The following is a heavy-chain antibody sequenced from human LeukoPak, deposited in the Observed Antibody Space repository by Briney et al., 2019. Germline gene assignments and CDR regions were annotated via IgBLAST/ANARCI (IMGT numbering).Heavy chain of an antibody. V-gene: IGHV4-59*02. CDR3: ARDPHGAYQPGLFWYFDL. CDR1: GGSVSSYY. J-gene: IGHJ2*01. Sequence: SETLSLTCTVSGGSVSSYYWNWIRQPPGKGLEWIGYIYYTGSTNYNPSLKSRVTISVDTSKNQFSLKLSSVTAADTAVYYCARDPHGAYQPGLFWYFDLWGRGTLVTVSS. CDR2: IYYTGST. D-gene: IGHD2-2*01.